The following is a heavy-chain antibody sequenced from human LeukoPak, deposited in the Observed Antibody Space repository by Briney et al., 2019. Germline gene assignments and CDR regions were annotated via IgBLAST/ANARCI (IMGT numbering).Heavy chain of an antibody. J-gene: IGHJ6*02. V-gene: IGHV4-59*08. Sequence: SETLSLTCTVSGXSISSYYGSWIRQPPGKGLEWIGYIYYTGSTKYNPSLKSRVTISVDTSKSQLSLQLSSVTAADTAVYYCARQIQWGSSSSFYYGMDVWGQGTTVTVSS. CDR2: IYYTGST. CDR1: GXSISSYY. CDR3: ARQIQWGSSSSFYYGMDV. D-gene: IGHD3-16*01.